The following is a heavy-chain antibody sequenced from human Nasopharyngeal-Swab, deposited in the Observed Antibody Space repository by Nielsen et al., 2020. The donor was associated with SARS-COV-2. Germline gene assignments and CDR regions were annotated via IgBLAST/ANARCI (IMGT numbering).Heavy chain of an antibody. CDR1: GFTFSSYG. D-gene: IGHD3-10*01. CDR2: IWYDGSNK. J-gene: IGHJ5*02. V-gene: IGHV3-33*01. CDR3: ASGLYYYGSGSFQNWFDP. Sequence: GESLKISCAASGFTFSSYGMHWVRQAPGKGLEWVAVIWYDGSNKYYADSVKGRFTISRDNSKNTLYLQMNSLRAEDTAVYYCASGLYYYGSGSFQNWFDPWGQGTLVTVSS.